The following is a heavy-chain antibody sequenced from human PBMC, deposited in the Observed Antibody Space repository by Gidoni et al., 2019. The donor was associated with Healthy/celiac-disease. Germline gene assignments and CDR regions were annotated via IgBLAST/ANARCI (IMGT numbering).Heavy chain of an antibody. CDR1: GFTFSSYA. Sequence: TASGFTFSSYAMSWVRQAPGKGLEWVSAISGSGGSTYYADSVKGRFTISRDNSKNTLYLQMNSLRAEDTAVYYCAKANSGSYSDWFDPWGQGTLVTVSS. J-gene: IGHJ5*02. V-gene: IGHV3-23*01. CDR3: AKANSGSYSDWFDP. D-gene: IGHD1-26*01. CDR2: ISGSGGST.